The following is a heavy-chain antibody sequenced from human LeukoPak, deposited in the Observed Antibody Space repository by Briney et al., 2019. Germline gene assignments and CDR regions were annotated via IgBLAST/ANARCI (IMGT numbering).Heavy chain of an antibody. J-gene: IGHJ4*02. CDR3: AKVARSITMIVVGLVY. D-gene: IGHD3-22*01. Sequence: PGGSLRLSCAASGFTFSSYAMSWVRQAPGKGLEWVSAISGSGGSTYYADSVKGRFTISRDNSKNTLYLQMNSLRAEDTAVYYCAKVARSITMIVVGLVYWGQGTLVTVSS. CDR2: ISGSGGST. V-gene: IGHV3-23*01. CDR1: GFTFSSYA.